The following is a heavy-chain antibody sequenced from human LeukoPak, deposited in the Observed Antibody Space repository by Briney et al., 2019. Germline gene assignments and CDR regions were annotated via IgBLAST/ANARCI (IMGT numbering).Heavy chain of an antibody. CDR2: IYYSGST. D-gene: IGHD6-19*01. Sequence: SETLSLTCTVSGGSISSDSYYWAWIRQPPGKGLEWIASIYYSGSTYYNPSLKSRVTISVDTSRNQFSLKLSSVTAADTAVYYCASLAVAGLSGGYWGQGTLVIVSS. CDR3: ASLAVAGLSGGY. V-gene: IGHV4-39*01. CDR1: GGSISSDSYY. J-gene: IGHJ4*02.